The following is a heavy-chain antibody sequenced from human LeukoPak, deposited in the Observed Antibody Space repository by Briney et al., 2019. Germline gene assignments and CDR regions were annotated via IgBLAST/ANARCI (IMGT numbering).Heavy chain of an antibody. J-gene: IGHJ4*02. CDR2: INHSGST. D-gene: IGHD5-12*01. Sequence: SETLSLTCAVYGGSFSGYYWSWIRQPPGKGLEWIGEINHSGSTNYNPSLKSRVTISVDTSKNQFSLKLSSVTAADTAVYYCARQKGYSGYDFTVRGGQGTLVTVSS. V-gene: IGHV4-34*01. CDR3: ARQKGYSGYDFTVR. CDR1: GGSFSGYY.